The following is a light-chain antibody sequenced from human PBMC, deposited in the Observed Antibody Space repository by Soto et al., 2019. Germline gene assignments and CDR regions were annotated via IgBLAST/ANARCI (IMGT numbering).Light chain of an antibody. J-gene: IGLJ1*01. Sequence: QSALTQPASVSGSPGQSITISCTGSDRDIGAYDYVSWYQQHPGKAPKLLIYGVKNRPSGVSYRFSASKSAFTASLTISGLQAEDEAHYYCSSYTTSYFYVFGPGTKVTVL. CDR3: SSYTTSYFYV. CDR1: DRDIGAYDY. CDR2: GVK. V-gene: IGLV2-14*01.